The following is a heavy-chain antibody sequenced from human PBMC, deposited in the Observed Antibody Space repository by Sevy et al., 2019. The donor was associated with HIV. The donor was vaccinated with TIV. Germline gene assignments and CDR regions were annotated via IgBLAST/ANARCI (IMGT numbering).Heavy chain of an antibody. J-gene: IGHJ4*02. D-gene: IGHD3-10*01. CDR3: AKEYVTMVRGDIITPYFDY. Sequence: GGSLRPSCAASGFTFSSYAMSWVRQAPGKGLEWVSAISGSGRSTYYADSVKGRFTLSRDNSKNTLYLQMNSLRAEDTAVYYCAKEYVTMVRGDIITPYFDYWGQGTLVTVSS. CDR1: GFTFSSYA. CDR2: ISGSGRST. V-gene: IGHV3-23*01.